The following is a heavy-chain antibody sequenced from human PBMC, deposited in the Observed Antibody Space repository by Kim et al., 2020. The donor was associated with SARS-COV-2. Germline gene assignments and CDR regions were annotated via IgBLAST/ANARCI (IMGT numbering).Heavy chain of an antibody. J-gene: IGHJ4*02. Sequence: TSYAQKFQGRVTLTKDTSTSTVYMELSSLGSEDTAVYYCARGDSGSVHVDSWGQGTLVTVSS. CDR2: T. V-gene: IGHV1-46*03. CDR3: ARGDSGSVHVDS. D-gene: IGHD1-26*01.